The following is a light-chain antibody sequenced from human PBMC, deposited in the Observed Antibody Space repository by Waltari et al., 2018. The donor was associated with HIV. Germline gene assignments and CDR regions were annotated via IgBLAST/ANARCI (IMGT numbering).Light chain of an antibody. CDR2: GAT. V-gene: IGKV3-15*01. CDR3: QQYKGYPYT. J-gene: IGKJ2*01. CDR1: QSVSSN. Sequence: EIVMTQSPATLSVSPGGRATLFCRASQSVSSNLAWYQQKPGQGPRLLIYGATTRATGFPARFGGSGSGTEFTLTISSLQSEDFATYYCQQYKGYPYTFGQGTKLDIK.